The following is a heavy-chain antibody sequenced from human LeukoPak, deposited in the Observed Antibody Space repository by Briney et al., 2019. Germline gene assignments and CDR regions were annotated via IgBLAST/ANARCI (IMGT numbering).Heavy chain of an antibody. V-gene: IGHV3-23*01. Sequence: GGSLRLSCVASGFNSGNFAVTWVRQAPGKGLEWVSGMIGTGDTYYADSVKGRFTMFRDYSRTTLYLQMNNLIFEDTAIYYCAKDMHYNDGRWEFDPWGQGTLVTVSS. D-gene: IGHD5-24*01. CDR2: MIGTGDT. CDR1: GFNSGNFA. CDR3: AKDMHYNDGRWEFDP. J-gene: IGHJ5*02.